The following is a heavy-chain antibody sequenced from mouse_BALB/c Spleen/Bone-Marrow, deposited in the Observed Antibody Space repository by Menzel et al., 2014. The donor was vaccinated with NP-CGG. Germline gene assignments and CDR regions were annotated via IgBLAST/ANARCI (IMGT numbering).Heavy chain of an antibody. CDR2: IDTSDSYT. D-gene: IGHD2-4*01. Sequence: VHLVESGAELGMPGASVKMSCKASGYTFTDNWIYWVKQRPGQGLEWIGAIDTSDSYTNYNQKFMGKASSTVDASSSTAYMQVSSLTSDDSAVYYCARGGHDFSLDYWGQGTSVTVSS. J-gene: IGHJ4*01. CDR3: ARGGHDFSLDY. V-gene: IGHV1-69*01. CDR1: GYTFTDNW.